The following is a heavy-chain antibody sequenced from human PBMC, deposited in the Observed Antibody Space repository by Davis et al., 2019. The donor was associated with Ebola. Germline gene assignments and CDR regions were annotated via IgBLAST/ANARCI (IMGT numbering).Heavy chain of an antibody. J-gene: IGHJ5*02. V-gene: IGHV1-18*01. Sequence: ASVKVSCKASGYTFTSYGISWVRQAPGQGPEWMGWISAYNGNTNYAQKLQGRVTMTTDTSTSTAYMELRSLRSDDTAVYYCARDITMIVGGWFDPWGQGTLVTVSS. CDR2: ISAYNGNT. CDR3: ARDITMIVGGWFDP. D-gene: IGHD3-22*01. CDR1: GYTFTSYG.